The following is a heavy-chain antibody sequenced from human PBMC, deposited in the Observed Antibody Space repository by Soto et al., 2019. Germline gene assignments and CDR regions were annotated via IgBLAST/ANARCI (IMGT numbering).Heavy chain of an antibody. CDR2: ISYDGSNK. J-gene: IGHJ3*02. CDR1: GFTFSSYG. CDR3: ARCDNGDYGTHDAFDI. D-gene: IGHD4-17*01. Sequence: PGGSLRLSCAASGFTFSSYGMHWVRQAPGKGLEWVAVISYDGSNKYYADSVKGRFTISRDNSKNTLYLQMNSLRAEDTAVYYCARCDNGDYGTHDAFDIWGQGTMVTVSS. V-gene: IGHV3-30*03.